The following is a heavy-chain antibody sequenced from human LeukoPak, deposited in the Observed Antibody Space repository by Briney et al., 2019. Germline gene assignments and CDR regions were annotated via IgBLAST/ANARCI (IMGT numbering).Heavy chain of an antibody. CDR1: GSTFSSYA. J-gene: IGHJ4*02. CDR3: ARSAAGTNFDY. Sequence: GGSLRLSCAASGSTFSSYAMHWVRQAPGKGLEWVAVISYDGSNKYYADSVKGRFTISRDNSKNTLYLQMNSLRAEDTAVYYCARSAAGTNFDYWGQGTLVTVSS. D-gene: IGHD6-13*01. CDR2: ISYDGSNK. V-gene: IGHV3-30-3*01.